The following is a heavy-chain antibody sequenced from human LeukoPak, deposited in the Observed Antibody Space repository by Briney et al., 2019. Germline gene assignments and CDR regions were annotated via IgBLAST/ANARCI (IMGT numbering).Heavy chain of an antibody. V-gene: IGHV3-74*01. CDR1: GFTFDDYA. D-gene: IGHD5-24*01. Sequence: GRSLRLSCAVSGFTFDDYAMHWVRQAPGKGLVWVSRINSDGSSTSYADSVKGRFTISRDNAKNTLYLQMNSLRAEDTAVYYCARGTWATLYYYYMDVWGKGTTVTVSS. J-gene: IGHJ6*03. CDR2: INSDGSST. CDR3: ARGTWATLYYYYMDV.